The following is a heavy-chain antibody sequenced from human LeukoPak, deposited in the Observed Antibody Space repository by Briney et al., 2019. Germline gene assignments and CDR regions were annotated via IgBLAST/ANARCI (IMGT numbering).Heavy chain of an antibody. Sequence: PGGSLRLSCAASGVSVSSDYMSWVRQAPGKGLEWVAVIWYDGSNKYYADSVKGRFTMSRDNSKNTLYLQMNSLRAEDTAVYYCARASLYSGYDFDYWGQGTLVTVSS. D-gene: IGHD5-12*01. J-gene: IGHJ4*02. V-gene: IGHV3-33*08. CDR3: ARASLYSGYDFDY. CDR2: IWYDGSNK. CDR1: GVSVSSDY.